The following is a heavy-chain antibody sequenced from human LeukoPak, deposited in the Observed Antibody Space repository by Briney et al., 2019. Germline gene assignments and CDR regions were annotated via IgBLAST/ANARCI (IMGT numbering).Heavy chain of an antibody. Sequence: GGSLRLSCAASGFTFSSYWMHWVRQAPGKGLEWVSSFYSGGSSYYADSVKGRFIISRDSSTDTLYLQMNSLRVEDTAVYFCARDRGYGYGFFDYWGQGTLVTVSS. J-gene: IGHJ4*02. V-gene: IGHV3-53*01. CDR1: GFTFSSYW. D-gene: IGHD5-18*01. CDR3: ARDRGYGYGFFDY. CDR2: FYSGGSS.